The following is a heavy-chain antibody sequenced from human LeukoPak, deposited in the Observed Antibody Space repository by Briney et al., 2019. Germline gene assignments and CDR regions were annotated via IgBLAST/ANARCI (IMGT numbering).Heavy chain of an antibody. CDR2: IYYSGST. J-gene: IGHJ4*02. CDR3: ARHLSDHYDSSGYYFDS. V-gene: IGHV4-59*08. Sequence: PSETLSLTCSVSGGSISSYYWSWIRQPPGRGLECIGYIYYSGSTNYNPSLKSRVTISVDTSKNLFSLKLSSVTAADTAVFYCARHLSDHYDSSGYYFDSWGQGTLVTVS. D-gene: IGHD3-22*01. CDR1: GGSISSYY.